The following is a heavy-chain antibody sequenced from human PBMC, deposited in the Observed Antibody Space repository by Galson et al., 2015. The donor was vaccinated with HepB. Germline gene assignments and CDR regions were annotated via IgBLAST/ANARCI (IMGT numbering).Heavy chain of an antibody. CDR3: VKEGSWFGGDWFDP. Sequence: SLRLSCAGSGFIFRHHAMAWIRQAPGKGLEWVSGINGRGSTRSYSDAVKGRFPISRDNSKDTVFLQMDNLIAEDTAVYYCVKEGSWFGGDWFDPWGQGALVTVS. CDR2: INGRGSTR. J-gene: IGHJ5*02. D-gene: IGHD3-16*01. CDR1: GFIFRHHA. V-gene: IGHV3-23*01.